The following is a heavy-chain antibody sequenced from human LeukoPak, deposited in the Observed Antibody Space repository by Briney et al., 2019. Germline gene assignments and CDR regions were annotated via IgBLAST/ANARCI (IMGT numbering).Heavy chain of an antibody. CDR3: TTPYPREYCSSTTCYFNY. V-gene: IGHV5-51*06. CDR1: GYSFTSYW. J-gene: IGHJ4*02. Sequence: GESLKISCKGSGYSFTSYWIGWVRQMPGKGLEWMGIIYPGDSDTRYSPSFQGQVTISADKSISTAYLQWSSLKASDTAMYYCTTPYPREYCSSTTCYFNYWGQGTLVTVSS. CDR2: IYPGDSDT. D-gene: IGHD2-2*01.